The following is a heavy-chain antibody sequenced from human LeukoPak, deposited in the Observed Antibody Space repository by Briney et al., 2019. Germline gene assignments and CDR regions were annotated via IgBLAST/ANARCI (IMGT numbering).Heavy chain of an antibody. D-gene: IGHD5-24*01. CDR2: ISGSGGST. J-gene: IGHJ3*02. V-gene: IGHV3-23*01. CDR3: AKAVDLATISVDI. CDR1: GFTFSSYG. Sequence: GGSLRLSCAASGFTFSSYGMSWIRQAPGKGLEWVSTISGSGGSTYYADSVKGRFTISRDNSKNTLYLQMNSLRAEDTAVYYCAKAVDLATISVDIWGQGTMVTVSS.